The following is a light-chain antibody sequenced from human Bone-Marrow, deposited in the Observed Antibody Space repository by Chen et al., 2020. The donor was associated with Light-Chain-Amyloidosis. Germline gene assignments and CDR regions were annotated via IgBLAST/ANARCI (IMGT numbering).Light chain of an antibody. CDR2: GSS. CDR3: QQYGTSPHT. Sequence: EIVLTQSTGTLSLSPGEGANLSCRASQTISSNSLTWYQQKFGQAPRPLIYGSSSSATGIPDRFTVSCYETVFTLTISRLEPEYFAMYYYQQYGTSPHTFRGGTKVEIK. V-gene: IGKV3-20*01. J-gene: IGKJ4*01. CDR1: QTISSNS.